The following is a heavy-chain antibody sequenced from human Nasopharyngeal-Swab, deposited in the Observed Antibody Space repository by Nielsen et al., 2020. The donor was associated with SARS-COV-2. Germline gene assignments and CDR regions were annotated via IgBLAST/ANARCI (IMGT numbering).Heavy chain of an antibody. CDR1: GFTFTSSA. CDR2: IVVGSGNT. Sequence: SVRVSCKASGFTFTSSAVQWVRQARGQRLEWIGWIVVGSGNTNYAQKFQERVTITRDMSTSTAYMELSSLRSEDTAVCYCAAGVYYDFWSGYPPLDYWGQGTLVTVSS. CDR3: AAGVYYDFWSGYPPLDY. J-gene: IGHJ4*02. V-gene: IGHV1-58*01. D-gene: IGHD3-3*01.